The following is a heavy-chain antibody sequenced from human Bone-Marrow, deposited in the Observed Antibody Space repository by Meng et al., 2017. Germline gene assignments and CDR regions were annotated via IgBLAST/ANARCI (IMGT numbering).Heavy chain of an antibody. CDR3: ARSTGSRGSYATLDY. V-gene: IGHV3-33*08. D-gene: IGHD2-15*01. CDR1: GFTFSSYA. Sequence: QVQVAQSGGGVCQPGRSLRLSCAASGFTFSSYALHWVRQAPGKGLQWVAVIWYDGSNKYYADSVKGRFTISRDNSKNTLYLQMNSPRAEDTAVYYCARSTGSRGSYATLDYWGQGTLVTVSS. J-gene: IGHJ4*02. CDR2: IWYDGSNK.